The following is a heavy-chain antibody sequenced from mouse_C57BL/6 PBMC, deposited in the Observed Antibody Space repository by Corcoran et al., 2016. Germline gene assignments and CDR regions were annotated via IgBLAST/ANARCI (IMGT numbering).Heavy chain of an antibody. CDR1: GYTFTSYW. D-gene: IGHD3-3*01. CDR3: ARGRDADYVDY. J-gene: IGHJ2*01. CDR2: IDPSDSYT. Sequence: QVQLQQPGAELVRPGTSVKLSCKASGYTFTSYWMHWVKQRPGQGLEWIGVIDPSDSYTNYNQKFKGKATLTVDTSSSTAYMQLSSLTSEDSAVYYCARGRDADYVDYWGQGTTLTVSS. V-gene: IGHV1-59*01.